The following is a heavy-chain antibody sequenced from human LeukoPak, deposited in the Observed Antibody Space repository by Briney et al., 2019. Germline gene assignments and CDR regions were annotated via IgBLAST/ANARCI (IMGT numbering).Heavy chain of an antibody. V-gene: IGHV4-39*01. CDR2: VLYTGVT. J-gene: IGHJ4*02. Sequence: PSETLSLTCNVSGGSMRSSLYYWGWIRQPPGKGLEWIGIVLYTGVTYYNPSLKSRVSISIETSKNQFSLNLNSVTAADTGVYYCARQRKGVLPFDYWGQGTVVAVSS. CDR3: ARQRKGVLPFDY. CDR1: GGSMRSSLYY. D-gene: IGHD2-8*01.